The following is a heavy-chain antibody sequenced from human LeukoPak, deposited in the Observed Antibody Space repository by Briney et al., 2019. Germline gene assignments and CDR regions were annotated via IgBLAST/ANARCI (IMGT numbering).Heavy chain of an antibody. D-gene: IGHD1-26*01. CDR3: ARSGSYLGDTGKFDP. CDR1: GYTFTSYD. CDR2: MNPNSGNT. V-gene: IGHV1-8*03. J-gene: IGHJ5*02. Sequence: ASVKVSCKASGYTFTSYDINRVRQATGQGLEWMGWMNPNSGNTGYAQKFQGRVTITRNTSISTAYMELNSLRAEDTAVYYCARSGSYLGDTGKFDPWGQGTLVTVSS.